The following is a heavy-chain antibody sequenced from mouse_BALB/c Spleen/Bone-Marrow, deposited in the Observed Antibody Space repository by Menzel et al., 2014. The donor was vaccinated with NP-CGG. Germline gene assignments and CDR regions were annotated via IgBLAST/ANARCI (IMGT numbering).Heavy chain of an antibody. CDR3: ARLTPDYAMDY. J-gene: IGHJ4*01. D-gene: IGHD1-3*01. Sequence: EVQLVESGGDLVKPGGSLKLSCAASGFTFNNYGMSWVRQTPDKRLEWVATISSGGSYTYFPDSVKGRFTISRDNAKNTLYLQMNSLKSEDAAMYYCARLTPDYAMDYWGQGTSVTVSS. V-gene: IGHV5-6*01. CDR1: GFTFNNYG. CDR2: ISSGGSYT.